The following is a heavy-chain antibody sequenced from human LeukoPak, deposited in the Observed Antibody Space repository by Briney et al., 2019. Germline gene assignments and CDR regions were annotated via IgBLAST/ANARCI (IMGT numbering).Heavy chain of an antibody. J-gene: IGHJ5*02. Sequence: PSETLSLTCAVYGGSFSGYYWSWIRQPPGKGLEWIGEINHSGSTNYNPSLKSRVTISVDTSKNQFSLKLSSVTAADTAVYYCARRDRRWLQSKPTGWFDPWGQGTLVTVSS. CDR1: GGSFSGYY. V-gene: IGHV4-34*01. D-gene: IGHD5-24*01. CDR3: ARRDRRWLQSKPTGWFDP. CDR2: INHSGST.